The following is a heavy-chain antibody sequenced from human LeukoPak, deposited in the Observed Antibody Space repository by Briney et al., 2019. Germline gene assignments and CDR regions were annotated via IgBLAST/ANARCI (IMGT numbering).Heavy chain of an antibody. J-gene: IGHJ6*03. CDR1: GFTFSSYA. Sequence: PGGSLRLSCAASGFTFSSYAMSWVRQAPGKGLEWVANIKKDGSEKYYVDSVKGRFTISRDNAKTSLYLQMNSLRAEDTAVYYCARELRGYNRLRTYYYYMDVWGKGTTVTVSS. V-gene: IGHV3-7*03. CDR3: ARELRGYNRLRTYYYYMDV. CDR2: IKKDGSEK. D-gene: IGHD5-24*01.